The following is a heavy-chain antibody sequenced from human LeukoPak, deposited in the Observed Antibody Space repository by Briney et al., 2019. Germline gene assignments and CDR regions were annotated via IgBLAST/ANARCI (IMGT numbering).Heavy chain of an antibody. CDR1: GYTFTGCY. CDR3: ARGPRITMIVVVTPFDY. Sequence: ASVTAACKASGYTFTGCYMHWVRQAPGQGLEWMGWINPNSGGTNYAQKFQGRVTMTRDTSISTAYMELSRLRSDDTAVYYCARGPRITMIVVVTPFDYWGEGTLVTVSS. CDR2: INPNSGGT. V-gene: IGHV1-2*02. J-gene: IGHJ4*02. D-gene: IGHD3-22*01.